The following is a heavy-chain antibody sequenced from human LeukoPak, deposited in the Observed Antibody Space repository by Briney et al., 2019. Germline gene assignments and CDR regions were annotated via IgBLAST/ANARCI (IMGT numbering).Heavy chain of an antibody. V-gene: IGHV1-69*02. D-gene: IGHD3-10*01. J-gene: IGHJ6*03. Sequence: SVRVSCKASGSTFSSYSMSWVRQAPGQGLEWMGRIIPIPGIANNAQKFQGRVTITAEKASTTAYLDLSSMRPENTAVYYCARGPVRSGDYYYDMDVWGKGTTVTVSS. CDR1: GSTFSSYS. CDR2: IIPIPGIA. CDR3: ARGPVRSGDYYYDMDV.